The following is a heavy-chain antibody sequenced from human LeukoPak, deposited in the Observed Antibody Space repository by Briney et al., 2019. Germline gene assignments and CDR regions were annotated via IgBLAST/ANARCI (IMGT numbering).Heavy chain of an antibody. D-gene: IGHD3-22*01. CDR2: IIPIFGTA. V-gene: IGHV1-69*13. Sequence: SVTVSCKASGGTFSSYAISWVRQAPGQGLEWMGGIIPIFGTANYAQKFQGRVTITADESTSTAYMELSSLRSEDTAVYYCARDRYPYYYDSSGYYLDYWGQGTLVTVSS. CDR3: ARDRYPYYYDSSGYYLDY. J-gene: IGHJ4*02. CDR1: GGTFSSYA.